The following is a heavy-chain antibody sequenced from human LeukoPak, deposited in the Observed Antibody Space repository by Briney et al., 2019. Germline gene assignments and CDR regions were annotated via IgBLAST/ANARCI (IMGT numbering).Heavy chain of an antibody. CDR2: IKQDGSEK. CDR1: GFTVSSNY. CDR3: AREYSSGWS. D-gene: IGHD6-19*01. V-gene: IGHV3-7*01. Sequence: GGSLRLSCAASGFTVSSNYMSWVRQAPGKGLEWVANIKQDGSEKYYVDSVKGRFTISRDNAKNSLYLQMNSLRAEDTAVYYCAREYSSGWSWGQGTLVTVSS. J-gene: IGHJ4*02.